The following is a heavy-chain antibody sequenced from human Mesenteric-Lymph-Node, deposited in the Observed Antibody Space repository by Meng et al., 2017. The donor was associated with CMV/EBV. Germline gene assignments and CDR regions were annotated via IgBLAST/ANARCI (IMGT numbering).Heavy chain of an antibody. J-gene: IGHJ6*02. V-gene: IGHV5-51*01. D-gene: IGHD3-3*01. CDR3: ARSPTYYDFWSGRPDYYGMDV. CDR2: INPGDSDT. CDR1: GYSFSNYW. Sequence: GESLKISCKGSGYSFSNYWIGWVRQMPGKGLEWMGVINPGDSDTRYSPSFQGQVTISADKSISTAYLQWSSLKASDTAMYYCARSPTYYDFWSGRPDYYGMDVWGQGTTVTVSS.